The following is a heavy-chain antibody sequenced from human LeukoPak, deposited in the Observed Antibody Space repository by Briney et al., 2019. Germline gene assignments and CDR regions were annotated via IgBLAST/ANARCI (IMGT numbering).Heavy chain of an antibody. Sequence: PSETLSLTCTVSGDSISTYYWSWIRQPPGKGLEWIGYIYYRVTSDYNPSLKSRVTMSVEMSTRQISLKLSSVTAADTAVYYCARAVGGDGSGSLWGPGTLVTVSS. CDR3: ARAVGGDGSGSL. D-gene: IGHD3-10*01. CDR2: IYYRVTS. CDR1: GDSISTYY. J-gene: IGHJ4*02. V-gene: IGHV4-59*01.